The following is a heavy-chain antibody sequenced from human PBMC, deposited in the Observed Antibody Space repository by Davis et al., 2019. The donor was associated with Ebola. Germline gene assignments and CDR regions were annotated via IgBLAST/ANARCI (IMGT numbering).Heavy chain of an antibody. Sequence: GESLKISCAASGFTFSSYAMSWVRQAPGKGLEWVSAISGSGGSTYYADSVKGRFTISRDNSKNTLYLQMNSLRAEDTAVYYCAKDRYCSGGSCYYYYGMDVWGQGTTVTVSS. CDR2: ISGSGGST. CDR1: GFTFSSYA. J-gene: IGHJ6*02. CDR3: AKDRYCSGGSCYYYYGMDV. V-gene: IGHV3-23*01. D-gene: IGHD2-15*01.